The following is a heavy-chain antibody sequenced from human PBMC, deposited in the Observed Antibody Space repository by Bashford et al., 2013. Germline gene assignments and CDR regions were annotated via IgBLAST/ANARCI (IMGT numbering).Heavy chain of an antibody. D-gene: IGHD2-15*01. CDR2: LYYSGINGNT. V-gene: IGHV4-59*01. J-gene: IGHJ5*02. CDR3: AKTTGRDCSAGDCLSNWIDP. Sequence: SETLSLTCTVYGGSINYYYWSWLRQSPEKGLEWIGYLYYSGINGNTKYNPSLKSRVTISHDTSKNQFSLKVTSVTAADTAVYYCAKTTGRDCSAGDCLSNWIDPWGQGTQVTVSS. CDR1: GGSINYYY.